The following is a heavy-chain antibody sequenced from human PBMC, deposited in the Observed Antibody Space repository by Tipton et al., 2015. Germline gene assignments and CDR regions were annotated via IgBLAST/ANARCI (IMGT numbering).Heavy chain of an antibody. CDR2: ISYTSRTK. CDR1: GFTFSNYS. J-gene: IGHJ6*02. Sequence: SLRLSCVDSGFTFSNYSMNWVRQAPGKGLEWVSYISYTSRTKYYADSVKGRFTISRDNAKNSLYLQMNSLRDDDTAVYFCARVDTIFGVVIPDYYYGMDVWGQGTTVTVSS. CDR3: ARVDTIFGVVIPDYYYGMDV. D-gene: IGHD3-3*01. V-gene: IGHV3-48*02.